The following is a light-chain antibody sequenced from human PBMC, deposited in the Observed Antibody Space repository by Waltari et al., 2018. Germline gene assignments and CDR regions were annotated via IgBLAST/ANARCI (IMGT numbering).Light chain of an antibody. Sequence: EVVFTQSPATLSLSPGERATLSCRPSQSVSTDLAWYQHKPGQAPRLLIYDASNRATGIPARFSGSGSGTDFTLTISSLEPEDFAVYYCQQRTNWQLTFGGGTKVEIK. J-gene: IGKJ4*01. CDR1: QSVSTD. V-gene: IGKV3-11*01. CDR3: QQRTNWQLT. CDR2: DAS.